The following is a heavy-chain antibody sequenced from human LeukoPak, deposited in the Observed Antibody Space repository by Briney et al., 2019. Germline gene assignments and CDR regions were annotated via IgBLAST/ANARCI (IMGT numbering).Heavy chain of an antibody. CDR1: GGSNY. CDR2: IHYSGSP. V-gene: IGHV4-59*12. Sequence: SETLSLTCTVSGGSNYWSWIRQPPGKGLEWIGYIHYSGSPNYNPSLKSRVTISVDRSKNQFSLKLSSVTAADTAVYYCARPRDDAFDIWGQGTMVTVSS. CDR3: ARPRDDAFDI. J-gene: IGHJ3*02.